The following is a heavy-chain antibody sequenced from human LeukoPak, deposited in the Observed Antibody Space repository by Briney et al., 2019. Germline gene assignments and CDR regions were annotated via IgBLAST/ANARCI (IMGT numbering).Heavy chain of an antibody. CDR2: INHSGST. CDR1: GGSFSGYY. CDR3: ARRLVRGVIGGYFDY. V-gene: IGHV4-34*01. J-gene: IGHJ4*02. D-gene: IGHD3-10*01. Sequence: SETLSLTCAVYGGSFSGYYWSWLRQPPGKGLERIGEINHSGSTNYNPSLKSRVTISVDTSKNQFSLKLSSVTAADTAVYYCARRLVRGVIGGYFDYWGQGTLVTVSS.